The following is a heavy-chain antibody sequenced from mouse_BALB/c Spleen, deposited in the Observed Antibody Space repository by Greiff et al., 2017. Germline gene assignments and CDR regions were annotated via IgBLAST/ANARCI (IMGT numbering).Heavy chain of an antibody. V-gene: IGHV5-9-3*01. D-gene: IGHD1-1*01. Sequence: EVHLVESGGGLVKPGGSLKLSCAASGFTFSSYAMSWVRQTPEKRLEWVATISSGGSYTYYPDSVKGRFTISRDNAKNTLYLQMSSLRSEDTAMYYCARHDYYGSSYVDYWGQGTTLTVSS. CDR3: ARHDYYGSSYVDY. J-gene: IGHJ2*01. CDR2: ISSGGSYT. CDR1: GFTFSSYA.